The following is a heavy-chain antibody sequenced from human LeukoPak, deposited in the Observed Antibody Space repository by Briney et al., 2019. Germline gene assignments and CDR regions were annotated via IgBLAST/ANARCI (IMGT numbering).Heavy chain of an antibody. CDR3: ARDERTDFDY. D-gene: IGHD1/OR15-1a*01. CDR2: INAGNGNT. CDR1: GYTFTSYA. Sequence: ASVKVSCKASGYTFTSYAMHWVRQAPGQRLEWMGWINAGNGNTEYSQKFQGRVTITRDTSASTAYMELSSLRSEDTAVYYCARDERTDFDYWGQGTLVTVSS. V-gene: IGHV1-3*01. J-gene: IGHJ4*02.